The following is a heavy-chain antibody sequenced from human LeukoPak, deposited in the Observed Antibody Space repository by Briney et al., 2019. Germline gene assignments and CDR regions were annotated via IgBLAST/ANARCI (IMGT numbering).Heavy chain of an antibody. CDR1: GYSISSGHF. CDR3: ASVGGGSPY. CDR2: IYGSGTT. V-gene: IGHV4-38-2*01. Sequence: SETLSLTCAVSGYSISSGHFWSWIRQPPGKGLEWIWSIYGSGTTYYDPPLRSRVSIPADTSKNHFSLELSSVTAEDTAVYYCASVGGGSPYWGQGTLVRVSS. D-gene: IGHD3-16*01. J-gene: IGHJ4*02.